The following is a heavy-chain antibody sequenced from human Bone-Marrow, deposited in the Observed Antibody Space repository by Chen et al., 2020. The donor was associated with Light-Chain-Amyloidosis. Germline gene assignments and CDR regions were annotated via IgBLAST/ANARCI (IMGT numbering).Heavy chain of an antibody. Sequence: EVQLVETGGGVIQPGGFLRLFCAASGFSVSGTYMTWVRQAPGRGLEWVSLIYAGGSTFYAESVKGRFTISRDISENTLILQMSSLRADDTAVYYCAFRSRDCFSGGPCYGDAFNVWGQGTVVTVSS. CDR1: GFSVSGTY. D-gene: IGHD2-21*02. CDR2: IYAGGST. CDR3: AFRSRDCFSGGPCYGDAFNV. J-gene: IGHJ3*01. V-gene: IGHV3-53*02.